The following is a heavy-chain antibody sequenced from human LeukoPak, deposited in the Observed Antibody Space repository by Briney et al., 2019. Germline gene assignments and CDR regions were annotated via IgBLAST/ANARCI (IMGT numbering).Heavy chain of an antibody. CDR1: GFTFSSYT. CDR2: IKQDGSEK. V-gene: IGHV3-7*01. D-gene: IGHD3-9*01. CDR3: ATANDYRYFDWGFGY. Sequence: PGGSLRLSCAASGFTFSSYTINWVRQAPGKGLEWVANIKQDGSEKYYVDSVKGRFTISRDNAKNSLYLQMNSLRAEDTAVYYCATANDYRYFDWGFGYWGQGTLVTVSS. J-gene: IGHJ4*02.